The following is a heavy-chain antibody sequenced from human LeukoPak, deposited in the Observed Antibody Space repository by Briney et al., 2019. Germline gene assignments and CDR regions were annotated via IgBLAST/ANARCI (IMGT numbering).Heavy chain of an antibody. V-gene: IGHV1-46*01. Sequence: ASVKVSCKASGYTFTNYYIHWVRQAPGQGLEWMGVINPSGSSTSYAQKFQGRVTMTRDTSTSTVYMELSSLRSEDTAVYYCAGGTTNTKGAFDMWGQGTMVTVSS. CDR3: AGGTTNTKGAFDM. CDR2: INPSGSST. D-gene: IGHD2-8*01. CDR1: GYTFTNYY. J-gene: IGHJ3*02.